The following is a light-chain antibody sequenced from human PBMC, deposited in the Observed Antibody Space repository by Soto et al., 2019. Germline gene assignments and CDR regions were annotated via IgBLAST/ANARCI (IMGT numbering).Light chain of an antibody. CDR1: KSISSY. CDR3: QQTYITPWT. V-gene: IGKV1-39*01. J-gene: IGKJ2*02. Sequence: DIQMTQSPSSLSASVGDRVTITCRASKSISSYLNWYQQKPGKTPELLIYTTSSLQSGVPSRFSGSGSGTDFTLTINSLQPEDFATYYCQQTYITPWTFGQGTKLEIK. CDR2: TTS.